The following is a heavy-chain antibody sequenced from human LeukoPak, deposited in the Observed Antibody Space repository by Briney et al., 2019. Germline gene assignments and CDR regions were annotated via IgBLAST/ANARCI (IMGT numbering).Heavy chain of an antibody. Sequence: PSETLSLTCSVSGFSMRSGGYFWTWIRHVPGKGLEWMGYIWYSGNKHYNPSLKSRLTISIDRSNNQFSLELTSVTAADTAVYYCAREGGPYSGNYSLGPWGQGILVSVSS. V-gene: IGHV4-31*03. CDR3: AREGGPYSGNYSLGP. CDR2: IWYSGNK. J-gene: IGHJ5*02. CDR1: GFSMRSGGYF. D-gene: IGHD1-26*01.